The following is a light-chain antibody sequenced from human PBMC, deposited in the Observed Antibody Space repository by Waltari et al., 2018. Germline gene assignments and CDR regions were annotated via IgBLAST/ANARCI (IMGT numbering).Light chain of an antibody. CDR3: QQYYIAPWT. CDR2: WAS. Sequence: DVVMTQSPDSLAVSLCERATIHCKSTQSVSYSPDNKNYLAWFQQKPGQPPKLLIYWASTRESGVPDRFTGSGSGTDFTLTINSLQAEDVAVYYCQQYYIAPWTFGQGSKVEIK. V-gene: IGKV4-1*01. CDR1: QSVSYSPDNKNY. J-gene: IGKJ1*01.